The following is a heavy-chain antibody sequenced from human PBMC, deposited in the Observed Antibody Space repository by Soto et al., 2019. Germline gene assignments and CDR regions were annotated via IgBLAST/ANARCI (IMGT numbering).Heavy chain of an antibody. V-gene: IGHV1-69*06. D-gene: IGHD3-3*01. Sequence: QVQLVQSGAEVKKPGSSVKVSCKASGGTFSSYAISWVRQAPGQGLEWMGGIIPIFGTANYAQKFQGRVTITADKYTSTAYMELSSLRSEDTAVYYCARGPIFGVVGYYYYGMDVWGQGTTVTVSS. CDR1: GGTFSSYA. CDR3: ARGPIFGVVGYYYYGMDV. J-gene: IGHJ6*02. CDR2: IIPIFGTA.